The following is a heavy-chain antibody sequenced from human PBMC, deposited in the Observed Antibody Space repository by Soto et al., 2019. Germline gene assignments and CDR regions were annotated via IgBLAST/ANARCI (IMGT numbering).Heavy chain of an antibody. D-gene: IGHD6-19*01. J-gene: IGHJ4*02. CDR1: GFTFSNYA. CDR3: AKDSSGKYGVFDY. CDR2: ISDSGGGT. V-gene: IGHV3-23*01. Sequence: EVQLLESGGGLVQPGGSLRLSCAASGFTFSNYAMSWVRKAPGKGLEWVSAISDSGGGTYYADSVKGRFTISRDNSKNTLYLQMNSLRAEDTAVYYCAKDSSGKYGVFDYWDQGTVVTVCS.